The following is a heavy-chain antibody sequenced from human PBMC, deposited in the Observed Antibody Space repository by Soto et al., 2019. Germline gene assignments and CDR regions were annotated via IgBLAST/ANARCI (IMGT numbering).Heavy chain of an antibody. J-gene: IGHJ6*02. CDR3: ARGPPRVRERTYYYRMEV. D-gene: IGHD3-10*01. CDR1: GFTFSSYA. Sequence: WGSLRLSCAASGFTFSSYAMSWGRQAPGKGLEWVSAVSGSGGSTYYADSVKGRFTISRDNSKNTLYLQMNSLRAEDTAVYYCARGPPRVRERTYYYRMEVWGQGTTVTVSS. CDR2: VSGSGGST. V-gene: IGHV3-23*01.